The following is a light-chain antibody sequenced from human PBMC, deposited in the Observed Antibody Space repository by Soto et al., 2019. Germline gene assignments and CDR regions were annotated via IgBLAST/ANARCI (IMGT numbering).Light chain of an antibody. CDR3: QQYHTTPWT. CDR1: QSVLYSSNNKNY. Sequence: DIVMTQSPDSLAESLGERATINCKPSQSVLYSSNNKNYFAWYQQKPGQPPKLLIYWASTRESGVPDRFSGSGSGTDLTLTISSLQAEDVAIYYCQQYHTTPWTFGQGTKLEIK. J-gene: IGKJ1*01. CDR2: WAS. V-gene: IGKV4-1*01.